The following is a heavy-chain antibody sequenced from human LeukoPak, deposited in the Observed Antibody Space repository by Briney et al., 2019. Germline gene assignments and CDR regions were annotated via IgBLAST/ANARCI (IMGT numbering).Heavy chain of an antibody. J-gene: IGHJ6*02. Sequence: ASVKVSCKASRYTFTSYDLNWVRQATGQGLEWMGWMNPISGNTGYAQKFQGRVTMTRNTSISTAYMELSSLRSEDTAVYYCASAPKYYGSGSYSYYYYGMDVWGQGTTVTVSS. CDR1: RYTFTSYD. D-gene: IGHD3-10*01. V-gene: IGHV1-8*01. CDR3: ASAPKYYGSGSYSYYYYGMDV. CDR2: MNPISGNT.